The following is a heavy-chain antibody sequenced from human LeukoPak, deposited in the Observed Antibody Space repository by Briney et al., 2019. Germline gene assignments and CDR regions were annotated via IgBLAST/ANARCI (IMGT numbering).Heavy chain of an antibody. V-gene: IGHV3-53*01. D-gene: IGHD3-22*01. CDR3: ARLYYYDSSGSSFDY. CDR2: IYSGGST. J-gene: IGHJ4*02. Sequence: GGSLRLSCAASGFTLRSYTMNWVRQAPGKGLEWVSVIYSGGSTYYADSVKGRFTISRDNSKNTLYLQMNSLRAEDTAVYYCARLYYYDSSGSSFDYWGQGTLVTVSS. CDR1: GFTLRSYT.